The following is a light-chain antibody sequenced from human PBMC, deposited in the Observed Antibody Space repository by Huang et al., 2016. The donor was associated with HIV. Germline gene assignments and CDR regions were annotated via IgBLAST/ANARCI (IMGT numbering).Light chain of an antibody. CDR3: QQRVNGLT. J-gene: IGKJ4*01. CDR2: DAS. V-gene: IGKV3-11*01. CDR1: KNINTH. Sequence: EIVLTQSPATLSFFPGQRVSLSCRASKNINTHLAWYQQRPGQPPRLRIYDASSRVPGVAARFSGSGSGTDFTLTISSLESEDFATYYCQQRVNGLTFGGGTKV.